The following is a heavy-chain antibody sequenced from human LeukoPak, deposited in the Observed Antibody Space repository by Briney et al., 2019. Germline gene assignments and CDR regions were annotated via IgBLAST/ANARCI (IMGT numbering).Heavy chain of an antibody. CDR1: GGTFSSYA. D-gene: IGHD5-24*01. CDR2: ISAYNGNT. Sequence: ASVKVSCKASGGTFSSYAISWVRQAPGQGLEWMGWISAYNGNTNYAQKLQGRVTMTTDTSTSTAYMELRSLRSDDTAVYYCARDGAKDGYNPPVDYWGQGTLVTVSS. J-gene: IGHJ4*02. CDR3: ARDGAKDGYNPPVDY. V-gene: IGHV1-18*01.